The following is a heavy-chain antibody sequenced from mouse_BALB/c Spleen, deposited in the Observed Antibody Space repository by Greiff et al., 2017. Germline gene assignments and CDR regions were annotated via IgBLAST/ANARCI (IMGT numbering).Heavy chain of an antibody. V-gene: IGHV1-20*02. J-gene: IGHJ3*01. D-gene: IGHD2-4*01. CDR1: GFSFTGYF. Sequence: VQLKESGPELVKPGASVKISCQASGFSFTGYFMNWVMPSPGKSLEWIGRINPYNGDTFYNQKFKGKATLTVDKSSSTAHMELRSLASEDSAVYYCARGMITTLFAYWGQGTLVTVSA. CDR2: INPYNGDT. CDR3: ARGMITTLFAY.